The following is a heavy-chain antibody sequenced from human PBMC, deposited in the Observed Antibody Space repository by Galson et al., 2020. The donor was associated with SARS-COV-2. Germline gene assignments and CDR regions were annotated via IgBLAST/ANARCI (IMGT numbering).Heavy chain of an antibody. CDR2: ISSGGNHL. D-gene: IGHD3-22*01. CDR1: GFTFSSYG. V-gene: IGHV3-30*18. J-gene: IGHJ4*02. CDR3: GKAQDYSGYYGNF. Sequence: GGSLRLSCAASGFTFSSYGMNWVRQAPGKGLEWVAVISSGGNHLYYADSVKGRFTISRDNSKNTLYLQMNSLRTEDTAVYYCGKAQDYSGYYGNFWGQGTLVTVSS.